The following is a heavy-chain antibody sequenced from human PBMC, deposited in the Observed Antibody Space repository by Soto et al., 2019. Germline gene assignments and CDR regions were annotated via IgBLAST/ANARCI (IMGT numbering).Heavy chain of an antibody. D-gene: IGHD2-15*01. J-gene: IGHJ6*02. Sequence: QVQLVESGGGVVQPGRSLRLSCAVSGFTFSNYAMHWVRQAPGKGLEWVGIISYDGSNKYYADSVEGRFTISRDNSENTLYLQMNTLRPEDTAVYYCAREMVAPENYYYGLDVRGQGTTVTVSS. V-gene: IGHV3-30-3*01. CDR1: GFTFSNYA. CDR3: AREMVAPENYYYGLDV. CDR2: ISYDGSNK.